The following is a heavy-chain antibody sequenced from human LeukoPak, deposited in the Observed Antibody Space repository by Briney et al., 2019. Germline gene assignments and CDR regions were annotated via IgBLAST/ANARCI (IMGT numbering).Heavy chain of an antibody. D-gene: IGHD6-19*01. CDR2: IHSSGST. CDR3: ARDRDSSGWYLNWFDP. Sequence: SETLSLTCTVSNGPINTYYWSWVRQSAGKGLEWIGRIHSSGSTNSNPSLKSRLTMSVDTSKNQFSLKLRSVTAADTAVYYCARDRDSSGWYLNWFDPWGQGTLVTVSS. J-gene: IGHJ5*02. V-gene: IGHV4-4*07. CDR1: NGPINTYY.